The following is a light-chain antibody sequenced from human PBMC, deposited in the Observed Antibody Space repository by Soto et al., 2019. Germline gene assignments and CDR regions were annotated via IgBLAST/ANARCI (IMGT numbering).Light chain of an antibody. CDR1: QSISSW. CDR3: QQYYTHPQT. V-gene: IGKV1-5*01. CDR2: DAS. Sequence: DIQMTQSPSTLSASVGDRVTITCRASQSISSWLAWYQQKPGKAPKLLIYDASSLESGVPSRFSGSGSGTDYTLTISSLQSEDFASYYCQQYYTHPQTFGQGTKLDVK. J-gene: IGKJ2*01.